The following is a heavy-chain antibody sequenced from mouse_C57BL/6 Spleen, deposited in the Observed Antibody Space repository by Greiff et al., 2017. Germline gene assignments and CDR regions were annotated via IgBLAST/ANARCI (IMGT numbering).Heavy chain of an antibody. V-gene: IGHV14-3*01. Sequence: VQLQQSVAELVRPGASVKLSCTASGFTFKNTYMHWVKQRPEQGLEWIGRIDPATGNTKYDPKFKGKATITADTSSNTAYLQLSSLTSEDTAVYCCADYYRDYWGQGTSVTVSS. D-gene: IGHD2-12*01. CDR1: GFTFKNTY. CDR3: ADYYRDY. J-gene: IGHJ4*01. CDR2: IDPATGNT.